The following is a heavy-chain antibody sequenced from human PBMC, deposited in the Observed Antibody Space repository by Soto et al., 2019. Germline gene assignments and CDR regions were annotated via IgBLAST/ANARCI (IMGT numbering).Heavy chain of an antibody. CDR1: GYTFSNYG. J-gene: IGHJ2*01. Sequence: ASVKVSCKASGYTFSNYGLHWMRQAPGQSLEWMGCINAGIANTKYSQKFQGRVAITRDTSANTAYMELSSLRSEDTAVYYCARAPELDYWYFDVWGRGTLVTVSS. D-gene: IGHD2-2*03. CDR2: INAGIANT. CDR3: ARAPELDYWYFDV. V-gene: IGHV1-3*01.